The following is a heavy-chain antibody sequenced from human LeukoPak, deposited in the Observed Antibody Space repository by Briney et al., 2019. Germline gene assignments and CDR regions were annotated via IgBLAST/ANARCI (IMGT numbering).Heavy chain of an antibody. CDR2: INPKSGDT. CDR1: GYTFSDHY. J-gene: IGHJ4*02. CDR3: AREGRGSGHLAGFDF. V-gene: IGHV1-2*02. Sequence: ASVKVSCKTSGYTFSDHYVQWLRQAPGQGLEWMGWINPKSGDTSSAPKFRGRVTLTRDTSISSAYLELTGLTSDDTAIYYCAREGRGSGHLAGFDFWGQGALVTVSS. D-gene: IGHD3-10*01.